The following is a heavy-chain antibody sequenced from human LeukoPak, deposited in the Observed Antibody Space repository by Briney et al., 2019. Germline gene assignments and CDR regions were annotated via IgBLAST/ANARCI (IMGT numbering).Heavy chain of an antibody. CDR3: ANSQVVIDRGDLDY. CDR2: ISGSGGST. V-gene: IGHV3-23*01. Sequence: PGGSLRLSCAASGFTFSSYGMSWVRQAPGKGLEWVSAISGSGGSTYYADSVKGRFTISRDNSKNTLYLQMNSLRAEDTAVYYCANSQVVIDRGDLDYWGQGTLVTVSS. J-gene: IGHJ4*02. CDR1: GFTFSSYG. D-gene: IGHD3-22*01.